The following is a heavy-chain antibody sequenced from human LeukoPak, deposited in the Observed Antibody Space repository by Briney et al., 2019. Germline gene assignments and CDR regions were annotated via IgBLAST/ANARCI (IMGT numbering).Heavy chain of an antibody. CDR1: GFTFSSYS. Sequence: GGSLRLSCAASGFTFSSYSMNWVRQAPGKGLEWVSSISSSSSYIYYADSVKGRFTISRDNAKNSLYLQMNSLRAEDTAVYYCARDGESGYEAAGLDYWGQGTLVTVSS. J-gene: IGHJ4*02. D-gene: IGHD5-12*01. CDR3: ARDGESGYEAAGLDY. CDR2: ISSSSSYI. V-gene: IGHV3-21*01.